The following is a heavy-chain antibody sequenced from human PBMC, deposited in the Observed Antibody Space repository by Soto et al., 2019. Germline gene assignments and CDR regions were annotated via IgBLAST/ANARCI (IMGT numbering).Heavy chain of an antibody. J-gene: IGHJ2*01. CDR2: ISGGGDAT. V-gene: IGHV3-23*01. CDR1: GFTFISYA. Sequence: EVQLLESGGGLVQPGGSLRLSCAASGFTFISYAMNWVRQAPGKGLQWVAAISGGGDATFYADSVKGRFTISRDNSRNTVSLQMNSLGADDTAVYYCARNVPGSTTRPDYWYFDLWGRGTLFTVSS. CDR3: ARNVPGSTTRPDYWYFDL. D-gene: IGHD3-10*02.